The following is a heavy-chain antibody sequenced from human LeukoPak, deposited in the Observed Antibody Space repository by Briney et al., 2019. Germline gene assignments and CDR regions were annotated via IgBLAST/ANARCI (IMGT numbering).Heavy chain of an antibody. CDR3: ARQDPPSRREPHWYFDL. J-gene: IGHJ2*01. V-gene: IGHV3-23*01. Sequence: LSGGTLRLSCAASGFTFSSYGMSWVRQAPGKGLEWVSAISGSGGSTYYADSVKGRFTISRDNSKNTLYLQMNSLRAEDTAVYYCARQDPPSRREPHWYFDLWGRGTLVTVSS. D-gene: IGHD1-26*01. CDR1: GFTFSSYG. CDR2: ISGSGGST.